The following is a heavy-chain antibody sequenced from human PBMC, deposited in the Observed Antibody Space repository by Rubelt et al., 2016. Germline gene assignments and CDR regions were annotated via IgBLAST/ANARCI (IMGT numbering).Heavy chain of an antibody. V-gene: IGHV4-31*02. J-gene: IGHJ4*02. Sequence: GGYYWSWIRQHPGKGLEWIGYIYYSGSTYYNPSLKSRVTISVDTSKNQFSLKLSSVTAADTAVYYCAIRGDSSIDYWGQGTLVTVSS. CDR1: GGYY. CDR3: AIRGDSSIDY. CDR2: IYYSGST. D-gene: IGHD6-13*01.